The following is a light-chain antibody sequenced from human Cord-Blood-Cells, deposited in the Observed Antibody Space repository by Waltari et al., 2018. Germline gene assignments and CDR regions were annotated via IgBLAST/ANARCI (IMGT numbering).Light chain of an antibody. CDR3: NSRDSSGYV. CDR2: GKN. V-gene: IGLV3-19*01. J-gene: IGLJ1*01. Sequence: QAPVLVIYGKNNRPSGIPDRFSDSSSGNTASLTITGAQAEDEADYYCNSRDSSGYVFGTGTKVTVL.